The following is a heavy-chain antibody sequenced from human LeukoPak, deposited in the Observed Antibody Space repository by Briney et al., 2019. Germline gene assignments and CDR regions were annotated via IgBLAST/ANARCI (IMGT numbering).Heavy chain of an antibody. V-gene: IGHV4-4*07. CDR3: VRDRGLGRGFDP. CDR2: LYNNGST. D-gene: IGHD3-16*01. J-gene: IGHJ5*02. CDR1: GGSLWSFY. Sequence: SETLSLTCTVSGGSLWSFYWSWVRQPAGKGLEWIGRLYNNGSTNYSASLKRRVIISFDPSKNQFSLKLNSVPAAGTAFYYCVRDRGLGRGFDPWGQGTMVTVSS.